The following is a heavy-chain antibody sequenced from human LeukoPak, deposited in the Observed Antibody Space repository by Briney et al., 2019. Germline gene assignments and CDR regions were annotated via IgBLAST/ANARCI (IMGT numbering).Heavy chain of an antibody. D-gene: IGHD5-24*01. CDR3: ARNKDDNGYNPLHI. CDR2: IWYDGTNK. J-gene: IGHJ3*02. CDR1: GFTFSSYG. V-gene: IGHV3-33*01. Sequence: GGSLRLSCTASGFTFSSYGMRWVRQAPGKGLEWVAVIWYDGTNKYYADSVQGRFTISRDNSKNTLYLQMNSLRAEDTAVYYCARNKDDNGYNPLHIWGQGTMVTVSS.